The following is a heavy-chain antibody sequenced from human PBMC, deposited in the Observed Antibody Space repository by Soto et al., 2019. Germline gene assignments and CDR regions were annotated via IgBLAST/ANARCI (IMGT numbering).Heavy chain of an antibody. J-gene: IGHJ4*02. CDR1: GTTFTTNY. CDR2: TNPGGGTT. D-gene: IGHD1-26*01. Sequence: GASVKVSCKTSGTTFTTNYLHWVRQAPGQGLEWVGLTNPGGGTTLYAQNFQGRVTMTWDTSASTVYMELTSLRSEYTAMYYCAREGAVGARNFDYWGQGTLVTVSS. CDR3: AREGAVGARNFDY. V-gene: IGHV1-46*01.